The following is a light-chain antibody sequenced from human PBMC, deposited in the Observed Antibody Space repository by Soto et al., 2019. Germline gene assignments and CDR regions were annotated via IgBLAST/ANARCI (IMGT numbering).Light chain of an antibody. V-gene: IGLV2-14*01. CDR2: EVS. Sequence: QSALTQPASVSGSPGQSITISCTGASSDVGGYNYVSWYQQHPGKAPKLIYEVSNRPSGVSNRFSGSKSGNTASLTISGLQAEDEADYYCNSYTSSSTYVFGSGTKVTVL. CDR1: SSDVGGYNY. J-gene: IGLJ1*01. CDR3: NSYTSSSTYV.